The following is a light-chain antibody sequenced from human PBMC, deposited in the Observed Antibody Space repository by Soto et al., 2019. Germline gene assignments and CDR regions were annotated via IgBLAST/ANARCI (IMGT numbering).Light chain of an antibody. Sequence: TQSPASLSASVGERVTLTCRASHTIATYLNWYQHKPGQAPRLLIYETSNRATGIPARFSGSGSGTDFTLTITSLEPEDFAFYYCHQRQRWPRTFGQGTKVEIK. CDR3: HQRQRWPRT. CDR2: ETS. CDR1: HTIATY. V-gene: IGKV3-11*01. J-gene: IGKJ1*01.